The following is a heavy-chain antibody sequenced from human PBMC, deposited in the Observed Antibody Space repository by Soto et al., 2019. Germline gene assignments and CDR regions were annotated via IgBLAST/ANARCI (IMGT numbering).Heavy chain of an antibody. Sequence: DVQLLESGGHLVQPGGSLRLSCAASGFTFSSYAMSWVRQAPGKGLEWVSSVSAGGDMTYYSDSVKGRFTMSRDNSNNVLFLQMNSLRIEDTALYYCARGDRGGSGSPASYYYSGLDVWGQGTTVTVS. D-gene: IGHD2-15*01. J-gene: IGHJ6*02. V-gene: IGHV3-23*01. CDR2: VSAGGDMT. CDR1: GFTFSSYA. CDR3: ARGDRGGSGSPASYYYSGLDV.